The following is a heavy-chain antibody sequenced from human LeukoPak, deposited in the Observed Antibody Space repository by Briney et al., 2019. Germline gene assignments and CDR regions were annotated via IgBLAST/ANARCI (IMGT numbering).Heavy chain of an antibody. V-gene: IGHV3-20*04. D-gene: IGHD3-22*01. Sequence: GGSLRLSCAASGFTFDDYGMSWVRQVPGKGLEWVSGINWNGGSTGYADSVKGRFTISGDNAKNSLYLQMNSLRAEDTAVYYCAKDPRDSSGYYYVHGGAFDYWGQGTLVTVSS. CDR3: AKDPRDSSGYYYVHGGAFDY. J-gene: IGHJ4*02. CDR2: INWNGGST. CDR1: GFTFDDYG.